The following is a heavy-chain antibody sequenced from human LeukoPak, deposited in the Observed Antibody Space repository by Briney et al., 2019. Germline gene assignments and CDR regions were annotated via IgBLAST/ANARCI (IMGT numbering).Heavy chain of an antibody. J-gene: IGHJ4*02. Sequence: SETLSLTCTVSGGSISSSSYYWGWIRQPPGKGLEWIGSIYYSGSTYYNPSLKSRVTISVDTSMNQFSLKLSSVTAADTAVYYCARHGGGAVTTNLDYWGQGTLVTVSS. V-gene: IGHV4-39*01. CDR3: ARHGGGAVTTNLDY. D-gene: IGHD4-17*01. CDR2: IYYSGST. CDR1: GGSISSSSYY.